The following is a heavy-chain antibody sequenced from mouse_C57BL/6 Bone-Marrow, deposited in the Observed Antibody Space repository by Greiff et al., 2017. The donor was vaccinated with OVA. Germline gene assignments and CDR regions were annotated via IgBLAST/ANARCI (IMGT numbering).Heavy chain of an antibody. D-gene: IGHD1-1*01. CDR1: GYAFSSSW. CDR3: ARSGFDYYGSSFLDY. V-gene: IGHV1-82*01. Sequence: QVQLQQSGPELVKPGASVKISCKASGYAFSSSWMNWVKQRPGKGLEWIGRIYPGDGDTNYNGKFKGKATLTADKSSSTAYMQLSSLTSEDSAVYFCARSGFDYYGSSFLDYWGQGTTLTVSS. CDR2: IYPGDGDT. J-gene: IGHJ2*01.